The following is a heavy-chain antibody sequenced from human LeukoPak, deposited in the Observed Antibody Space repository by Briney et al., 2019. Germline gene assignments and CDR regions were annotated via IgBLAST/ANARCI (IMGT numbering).Heavy chain of an antibody. CDR3: ARGDNYYGSGIGD. D-gene: IGHD3-10*01. CDR1: GGSLGGYY. V-gene: IGHV4-34*01. J-gene: IGHJ4*02. Sequence: PSETLSLTCAVYGGSLGGYYWTWIRQPPRKGLEWIGEINHSGSTNYNPSLKSRVIISVDTSKNQFSLKLSSVTAADTAVYYCARGDNYYGSGIGDWGQGTLATVSS. CDR2: INHSGST.